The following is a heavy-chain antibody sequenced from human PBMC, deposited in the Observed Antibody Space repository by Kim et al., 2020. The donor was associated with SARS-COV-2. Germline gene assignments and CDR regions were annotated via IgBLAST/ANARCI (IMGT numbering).Heavy chain of an antibody. D-gene: IGHD6-13*01. V-gene: IGHV3-23*03. CDR2: IYSGGSST. CDR3: AKGLYSSSWYADY. Sequence: GGSLRLSCAASGFTFSSYAMSWVRQAPGKGLEWVSVIYSGGSSTYYADSVKGRFTISRDNSKNTLYLQMNSLRAEDTAVYYCAKGLYSSSWYADYWDQGTLVTVSS. J-gene: IGHJ4*02. CDR1: GFTFSSYA.